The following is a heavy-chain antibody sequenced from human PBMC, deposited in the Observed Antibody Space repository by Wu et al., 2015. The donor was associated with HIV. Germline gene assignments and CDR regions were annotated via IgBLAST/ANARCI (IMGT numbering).Heavy chain of an antibody. CDR2: ISAYNGNR. V-gene: IGHV1-18*01. D-gene: IGHD3-22*01. CDR3: ARLIVVVITGAHAFDI. Sequence: QIQLVQSGAEVKKPGASVKVSCKASGYIFMKYGISWVRQAPGQGLEWMGWISAYNGNRNYAQRLQGRVTMTIDTSTTTAYMEVRSLRSDDTAVYYCARLIVVVITGAHAFDIWGQGTMVTVSS. J-gene: IGHJ3*02. CDR1: GYIFMKYG.